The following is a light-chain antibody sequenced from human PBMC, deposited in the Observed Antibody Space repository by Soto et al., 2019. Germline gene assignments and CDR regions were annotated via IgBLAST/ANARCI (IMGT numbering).Light chain of an antibody. CDR2: GAS. J-gene: IGKJ3*01. CDR1: QSVTNNY. CDR3: QQYGSSSFN. Sequence: EIVLTQSPGTLSLSPGERATLSCRASQSVTNNYLAWYQQKPGQAPRFLIYGASTRATGVPDRFSGSGSGTDFTLTISRLEPEDFAVYSCQQYGSSSFNFGPGTKVDFK. V-gene: IGKV3-20*01.